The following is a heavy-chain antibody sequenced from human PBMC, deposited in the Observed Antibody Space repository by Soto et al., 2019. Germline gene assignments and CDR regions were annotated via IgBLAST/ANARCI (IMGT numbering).Heavy chain of an antibody. CDR2: TYYRSKRYS. V-gene: IGHV6-1*01. J-gene: IGHJ5*02. D-gene: IGHD3-3*01. Sequence: QVQLQHSGPGLVKPSQTLPLTCAISGDSVSSNNAAWNWLRQSPSRVLEWLGRTYYRSKRYSVYAGAVKGRATIKADPSRKQFSLQLNSMTPEDTAVYYCARGPAILNPWGQGSLVTVSS. CDR1: GDSVSSNNAA. CDR3: ARGPAILNP.